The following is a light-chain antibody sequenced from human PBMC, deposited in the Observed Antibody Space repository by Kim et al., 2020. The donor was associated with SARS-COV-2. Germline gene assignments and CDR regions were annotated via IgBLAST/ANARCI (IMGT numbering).Light chain of an antibody. V-gene: IGLV3-21*04. CDR2: YDS. Sequence: GNTSMITCGGNNIGGTSVHWYQQKPGQAPGLDIYYDSDRPSGIPERFSGSNSGNTATLTISRVEAGDEADYYCQVWDSSSDHPYVFGTGTKVTVL. J-gene: IGLJ1*01. CDR1: NIGGTS. CDR3: QVWDSSSDHPYV.